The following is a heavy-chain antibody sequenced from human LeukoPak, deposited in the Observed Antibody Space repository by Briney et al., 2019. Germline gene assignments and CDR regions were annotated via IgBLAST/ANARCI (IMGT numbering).Heavy chain of an antibody. Sequence: PSETLSLTCTVSGGSINSYYWSWLRQPAERGLEWIGRIYASGSTTYNPSLRSRVAISMDTSKNQFSLKLSSVTAADTAVYYCARGYYYGSGSYFDYWGQGTLVTVSS. CDR2: IYASGST. J-gene: IGHJ4*02. CDR3: ARGYYYGSGSYFDY. CDR1: GGSINSYY. V-gene: IGHV4-4*07. D-gene: IGHD3-10*01.